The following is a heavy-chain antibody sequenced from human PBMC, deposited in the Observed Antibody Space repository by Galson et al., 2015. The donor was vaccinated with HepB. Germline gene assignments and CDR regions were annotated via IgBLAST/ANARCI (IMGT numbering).Heavy chain of an antibody. CDR2: ISSSSSSYI. CDR3: ASLISGRGDLPPH. CDR1: GFTFSSYS. Sequence: SLRLSCAASGFTFSSYSMNWVRQAPGKGLEWVSSISSSSSSYIYYADSVKGRFTISRDNAKNSLYLQMNSLRAEDTAVYYCASLISGRGDLPPHWGQGTLVTVSS. V-gene: IGHV3-21*01. D-gene: IGHD1-26*01. J-gene: IGHJ4*02.